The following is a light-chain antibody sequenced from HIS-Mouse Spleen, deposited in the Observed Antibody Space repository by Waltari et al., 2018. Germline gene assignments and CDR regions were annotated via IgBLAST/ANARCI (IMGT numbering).Light chain of an antibody. J-gene: IGLJ6*01. V-gene: IGLV9-49*01. CDR3: GADHGSGSNFVFPNV. CDR1: TGSRTYN. Sequence: QPVLTQPPSASPSLGASVTPTCTLSTGSRTYNVDWYHPRPGQDPRFVMRVGTGGIVGSKGDGIPDRFSVLGSGLNRYLTIKNIQEEDESDYHCGADHGSGSNFVFPNVFGSGTKVTVL. CDR2: VGTGGIVG.